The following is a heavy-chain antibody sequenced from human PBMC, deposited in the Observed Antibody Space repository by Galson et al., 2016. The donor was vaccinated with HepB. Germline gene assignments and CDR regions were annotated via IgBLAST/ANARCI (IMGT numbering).Heavy chain of an antibody. D-gene: IGHD2-15*01. Sequence: QSGADVKKPGESLRISCKGSGYNFTNYWISWVRQMPGKGLEWMGRLDPSDSYTNYSPSFQGHVTISADKSISTGYLQWSSLKASDTAIYYCARQGHCSRRMCYPLLPWGQGTLVTVSS. CDR2: LDPSDSYT. J-gene: IGHJ5*02. CDR3: ARQGHCSRRMCYPLLP. V-gene: IGHV5-10-1*01. CDR1: GYNFTNYW.